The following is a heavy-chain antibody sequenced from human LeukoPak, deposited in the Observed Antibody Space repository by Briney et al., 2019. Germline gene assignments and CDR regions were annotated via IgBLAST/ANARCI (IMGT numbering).Heavy chain of an antibody. D-gene: IGHD6-19*01. Sequence: PSETLSLTCTVSGVSISPYYWSWIRQPPGKGLEWIVYIYYSGSTTYNPSLKSPVTISVDTSRNQFSLKLSSVTAADTAVYYCARGAGAFDYWGHGTLVTVSS. CDR2: IYYSGST. CDR1: GVSISPYY. CDR3: ARGAGAFDY. V-gene: IGHV4-59*01. J-gene: IGHJ4*01.